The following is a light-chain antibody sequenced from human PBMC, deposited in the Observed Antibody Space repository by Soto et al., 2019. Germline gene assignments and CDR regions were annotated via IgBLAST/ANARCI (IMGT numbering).Light chain of an antibody. CDR1: QSVSSSY. Sequence: EIVLTQSPGTLSLSPGERATLSCRASQSVSSSYLAWYQHKPGQTPRLLIYGASNRATGIADRFSGGGSGTDFTLTISRLEPEDFALYYCQHYGPSPPYTFGQGTKLEIK. CDR3: QHYGPSPPYT. J-gene: IGKJ2*01. V-gene: IGKV3-20*01. CDR2: GAS.